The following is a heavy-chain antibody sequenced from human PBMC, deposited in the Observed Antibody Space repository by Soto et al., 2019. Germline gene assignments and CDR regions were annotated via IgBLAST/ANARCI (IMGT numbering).Heavy chain of an antibody. V-gene: IGHV3-33*01. J-gene: IGHJ5*02. Sequence: QVQLVESGGGVVQPGRSLRLSCAASGFTFSSYGMHWVRQAPGKGLEWVAVIWYDGSNKYYADSVKGRFTISRDNSKNTPYLQMNSLRAEDTAVYYCARGGNSFWFDPWGQGTLVSVSS. CDR2: IWYDGSNK. CDR3: ARGGNSFWFDP. D-gene: IGHD2-21*02. CDR1: GFTFSSYG.